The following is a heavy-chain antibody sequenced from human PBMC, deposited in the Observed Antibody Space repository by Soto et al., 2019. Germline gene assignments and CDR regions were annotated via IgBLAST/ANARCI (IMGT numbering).Heavy chain of an antibody. D-gene: IGHD2-8*01. CDR3: ARPGRFKWYYFDS. V-gene: IGHV3-23*01. CDR1: GFTFRNYA. CDR2: IYDSGDST. Sequence: LRLSCVPSGFTFRNYAMPCVRQAPGKGLEWVSGIYDSGDSTSYADXVKCRFTISRDNPKNTLYLQMNSLRAEDRAIYYCARPGRFKWYYFDSGRQGALVTVSS. J-gene: IGHJ4*02.